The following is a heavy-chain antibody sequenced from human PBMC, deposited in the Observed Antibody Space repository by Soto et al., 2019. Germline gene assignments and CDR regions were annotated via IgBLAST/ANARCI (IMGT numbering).Heavy chain of an antibody. CDR2: IYTSGST. Sequence: PSETLSLTCTVSGGSISSYYWSWIRQPAGKGLEWIGRIYTSGSTNYNPSLKSRVTMSVDTSKNQFSLKLSSVTAADTAVYYCAREDLGYQLLSNNPRRYYYGMDVWGQGTTVTVSS. D-gene: IGHD2-2*01. V-gene: IGHV4-4*07. CDR1: GGSISSYY. J-gene: IGHJ6*02. CDR3: AREDLGYQLLSNNPRRYYYGMDV.